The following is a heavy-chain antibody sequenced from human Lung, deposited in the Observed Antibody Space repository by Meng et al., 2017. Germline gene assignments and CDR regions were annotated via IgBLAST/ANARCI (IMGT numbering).Heavy chain of an antibody. CDR2: IRGDGGSI. CDR1: GFTSSSYW. J-gene: IGHJ4*02. Sequence: EMQLVESGGGLVPPGGSLRLSWAASGFTSSSYWMHWVRQAPWKGLVWVSRIRGDGGSIVYADSVKGRFTISRDNAKNTLFLQMNSLRAEDTAVYYCARESGYFEYWGQGILVTVSS. CDR3: ARESGYFEY. V-gene: IGHV3-74*03.